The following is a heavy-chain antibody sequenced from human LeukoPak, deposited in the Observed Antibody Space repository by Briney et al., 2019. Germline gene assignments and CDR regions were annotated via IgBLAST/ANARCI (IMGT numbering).Heavy chain of an antibody. CDR3: AKILMAERSSWYFYYYYYYMDV. J-gene: IGHJ6*03. D-gene: IGHD6-13*01. Sequence: PGGSLRLSCAASGFTFSSYAMSWVRQAPGKGLEWVSAISGSGGSTYYADSVKGRFTISRDNSKNTLYLQMNSLRAEDTDVYYCAKILMAERSSWYFYYYYYYMDVWGKGTTVTVSS. V-gene: IGHV3-23*01. CDR2: ISGSGGST. CDR1: GFTFSSYA.